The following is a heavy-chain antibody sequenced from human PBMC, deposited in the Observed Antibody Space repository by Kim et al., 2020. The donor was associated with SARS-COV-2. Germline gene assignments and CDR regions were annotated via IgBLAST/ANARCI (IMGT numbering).Heavy chain of an antibody. CDR3: ARDRVGQMATIYGRSYYYGMDV. D-gene: IGHD5-12*01. V-gene: IGHV3-21*01. J-gene: IGHJ6*02. CDR1: GFTFSSYS. Sequence: GGSLRLSCAASGFTFSSYSMNWVRQAPGKGLEWVSSIGSSSSYIYNADSVKGRFTISRDNAKNSLYLQMNSLRAEDTAVYYCARDRVGQMATIYGRSYYYGMDVWGQGTTVTVSS. CDR2: IGSSSSYI.